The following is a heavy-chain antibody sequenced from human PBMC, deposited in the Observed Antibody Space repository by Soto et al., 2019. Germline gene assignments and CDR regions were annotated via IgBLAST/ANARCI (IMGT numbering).Heavy chain of an antibody. CDR3: ARSYQLLDPYYYYGMDV. V-gene: IGHV1-2*04. Sequence: ASVKVSCKASGYTFTGYYMHWVRQAPGQGLEWMGWINPNSGGTNYAQKFQGWVTMTRDTSISTDYKELSRLRSDDTAVYYCARSYQLLDPYYYYGMDVWGQGTTVTVSS. CDR1: GYTFTGYY. D-gene: IGHD2-2*02. CDR2: INPNSGGT. J-gene: IGHJ6*02.